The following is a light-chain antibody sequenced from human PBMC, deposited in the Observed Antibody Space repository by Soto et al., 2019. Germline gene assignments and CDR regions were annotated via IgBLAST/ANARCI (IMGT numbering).Light chain of an antibody. Sequence: DIQMTQSPSSVSASILERFTITCRASQDINGRLNWYQQTRGRVPKLLIYGASNLESGVPSRFSGSGSGTDFTLTISGLQPEDFASYYCQQCYSPPLSFGGGTKVDI. CDR2: GAS. J-gene: IGKJ4*01. CDR1: QDINGR. CDR3: QQCYSPPLS. V-gene: IGKV1-39*01.